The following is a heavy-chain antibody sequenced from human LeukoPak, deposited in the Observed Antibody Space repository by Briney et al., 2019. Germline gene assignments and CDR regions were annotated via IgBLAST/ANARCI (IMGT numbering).Heavy chain of an antibody. CDR2: INPDSGDT. D-gene: IGHD2-15*01. V-gene: IGHV1-2*04. CDR1: GYTCSDYL. Sequence: GATVKVSCKTSGYTCSDYLVHWVRQAPGQGLVWMGWINPDSGDTKYAQKFQGWVTMTRDTSISTIYLEMSRLKSDDTAIYYCARDGGSTFLDFDFWGQGTLVTVSS. J-gene: IGHJ4*02. CDR3: ARDGGSTFLDFDF.